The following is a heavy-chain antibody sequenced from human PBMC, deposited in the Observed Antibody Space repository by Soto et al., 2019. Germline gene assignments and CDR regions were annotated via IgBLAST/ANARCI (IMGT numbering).Heavy chain of an antibody. J-gene: IGHJ4*02. V-gene: IGHV4-59*01. CDR3: AAAPRY. Sequence: QVQLQESGPGLVKPSETLSLTCTVSGGSISSYYWSWIRQPPGKGLEWIGYIYYTGSTDHNPSLKSRVTLSLDTSKNQVSLQLTSVTAADTAVYYCAAAPRYWGQGVLVTVSS. CDR1: GGSISSYY. D-gene: IGHD2-15*01. CDR2: IYYTGST.